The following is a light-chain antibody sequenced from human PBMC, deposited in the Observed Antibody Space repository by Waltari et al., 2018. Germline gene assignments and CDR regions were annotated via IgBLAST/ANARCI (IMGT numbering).Light chain of an antibody. CDR3: AAWDDSLSGQV. CDR1: RSNNGSNY. J-gene: IGLJ2*01. V-gene: IGLV1-47*01. Sequence: QSVLTQPPSASGTPGQRVTISCSGSRSNNGSNYVYWYQQLPGTAPKLLIYRNNQRPSGVPDRFSGSKSGTSASLAISGLRSEDEADYYCAAWDDSLSGQVFGGGTKLTVL. CDR2: RNN.